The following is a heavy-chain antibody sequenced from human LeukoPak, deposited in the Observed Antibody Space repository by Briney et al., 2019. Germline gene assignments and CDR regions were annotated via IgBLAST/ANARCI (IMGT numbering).Heavy chain of an antibody. J-gene: IGHJ6*03. CDR1: GGSISSDY. D-gene: IGHD4-17*01. CDR3: AKRGRTYTDYGGYYDYMDV. CDR2: IHYSGST. Sequence: PSEALSLTCTVSGGSISSDYWTWIRQPPGKALEWIGHIHYSGSTKYNPSLKSRVTISVATSKNQFFLNLRSVTATDTAVYYCAKRGRTYTDYGGYYDYMDVWGKGTTVTVS. V-gene: IGHV4-59*08.